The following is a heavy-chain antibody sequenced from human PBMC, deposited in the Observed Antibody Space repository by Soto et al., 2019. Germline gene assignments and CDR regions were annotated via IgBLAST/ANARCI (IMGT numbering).Heavy chain of an antibody. D-gene: IGHD3-22*01. CDR2: IWYDGSNK. J-gene: IGHJ4*02. CDR1: GFNLNDFG. V-gene: IGHV3-33*01. CDR3: ARDPSLSPYYYDSSGYIKGPYFDY. Sequence: PGGSLRLCCAASGFNLNDFGIHWVRQAPGKGLEWVAVIWYDGSNKYYADSVKGRFTISRDNSKNTLYLQMNSLRAEDTAVYYCARDPSLSPYYYDSSGYIKGPYFDYWGQGTLVTVSS.